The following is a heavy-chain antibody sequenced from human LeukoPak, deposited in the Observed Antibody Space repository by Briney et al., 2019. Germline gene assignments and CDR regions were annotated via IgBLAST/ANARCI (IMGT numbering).Heavy chain of an antibody. Sequence: SETLSLTCTVSGGSISSSSYYWSWIRQPPGKGLEWIGYIYYSGSTYYNPSLKSRVTISVDTSKNQFSLKLSSVTAADTAVYYCAREPYYDFWSGYFSSAFDIWGQGTMVTVSS. CDR2: IYYSGST. V-gene: IGHV4-30-4*08. J-gene: IGHJ3*02. CDR1: GGSISSSSYY. CDR3: AREPYYDFWSGYFSSAFDI. D-gene: IGHD3-3*01.